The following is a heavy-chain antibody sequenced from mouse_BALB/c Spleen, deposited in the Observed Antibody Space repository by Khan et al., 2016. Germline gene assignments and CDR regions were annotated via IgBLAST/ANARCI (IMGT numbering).Heavy chain of an antibody. CDR2: IHYSGST. CDR3: ATSTSGYWYYFDY. CDR1: GYSIPSHYS. Sequence: QLEESGPDLVKPSQSLSLTCTVTGYSIPSHYSWHWIRHFPGNKLEWMGYIHYSGSTNYNPSLKSRISITRDTSKNQFFLQLNSVTTEDTATYYWATSTSGYWYYFDYWGQGTTLTVSS. V-gene: IGHV3-1*02. D-gene: IGHD3-1*01. J-gene: IGHJ2*01.